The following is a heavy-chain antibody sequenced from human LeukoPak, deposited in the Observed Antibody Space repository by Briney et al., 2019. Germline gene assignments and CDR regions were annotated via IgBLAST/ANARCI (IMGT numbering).Heavy chain of an antibody. V-gene: IGHV4-39*07. Sequence: PSDTLSLTCTVSGGSIISDSYYWSWIRQPPGKGLEWVGSIHYSGSTYDNPSLKSRVTISVDTSKSQFSLKLTSVTAADTAVYFCAGDLNLRVFIWLSLPRFDYWGQGTPVSV. J-gene: IGHJ4*02. CDR1: GGSIISDSYY. D-gene: IGHD3-16*02. CDR3: AGDLNLRVFIWLSLPRFDY. CDR2: IHYSGST.